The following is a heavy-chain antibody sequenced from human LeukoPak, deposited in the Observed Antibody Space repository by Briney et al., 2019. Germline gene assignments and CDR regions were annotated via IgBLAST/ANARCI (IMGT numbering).Heavy chain of an antibody. V-gene: IGHV3-23*01. CDR1: GFTFSSYW. D-gene: IGHD3-16*02. Sequence: PGGSLRLSCAASGFTFSSYWMSWVRQAPGKGLEWVSAISGSGGSTYYADSVKGRFTISRDNSKNTLYLQMNSLRAEDTAVYHCAKETYDYVWGSYPHYYMDVWGKGATVTVSS. J-gene: IGHJ6*03. CDR3: AKETYDYVWGSYPHYYMDV. CDR2: ISGSGGST.